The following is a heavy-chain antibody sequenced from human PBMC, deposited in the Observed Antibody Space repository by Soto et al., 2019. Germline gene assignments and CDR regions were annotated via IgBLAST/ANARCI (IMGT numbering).Heavy chain of an antibody. CDR2: INTDNGNT. CDR1: GYTFTNYA. J-gene: IGHJ5*02. Sequence: GASVKVSCKASGYTFTNYAMHWVRQAPGQRLEWMGWINTDNGNTKNSQKFQGRVAITRDTSASTAYMELSSLRSEDTAIYYCARDAYCSSTACSDIWFDPWGQGTLVTVSS. V-gene: IGHV1-3*04. CDR3: ARDAYCSSTACSDIWFDP. D-gene: IGHD2-2*01.